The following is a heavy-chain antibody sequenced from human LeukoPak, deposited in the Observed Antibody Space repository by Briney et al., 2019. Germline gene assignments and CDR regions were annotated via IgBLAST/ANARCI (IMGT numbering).Heavy chain of an antibody. V-gene: IGHV3-30*18. Sequence: GRSLRLSCAASGFTFSSYGMHWVRPAPGKGLEWVAVISYDGSNKYYADSVKGRFTISRDNSKNTLYLQMNSLRAEDTAVYYCAKEGGYDSSGYCCSSSGYWGQGTLVTVSS. CDR1: GFTFSSYG. J-gene: IGHJ4*02. CDR2: ISYDGSNK. D-gene: IGHD3-22*01. CDR3: AKEGGYDSSGYCCSSSGY.